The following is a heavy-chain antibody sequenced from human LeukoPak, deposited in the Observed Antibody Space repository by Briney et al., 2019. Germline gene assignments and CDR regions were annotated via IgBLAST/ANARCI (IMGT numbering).Heavy chain of an antibody. CDR3: ARVQGSGWPYYYYYGMDV. D-gene: IGHD6-19*01. CDR2: IYSGGST. CDR1: RFTFNSYA. Sequence: PGGSLRLSCAASRFTFNSYAMSWVRQAPGKGLEWVSVIYSGGSTYYADSVKGRFTISRDNSKNTLYLQMNSLRAEDTAVYYCARVQGSGWPYYYYYGMDVWGQGTTVTVSS. J-gene: IGHJ6*02. V-gene: IGHV3-53*01.